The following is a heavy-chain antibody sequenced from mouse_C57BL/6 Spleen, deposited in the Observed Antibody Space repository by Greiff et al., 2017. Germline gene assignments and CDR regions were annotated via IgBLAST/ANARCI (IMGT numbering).Heavy chain of an antibody. CDR1: GFNIKNTY. V-gene: IGHV14-3*01. CDR2: IDPANGST. D-gene: IGHD1-1*01. J-gene: IGHJ2*01. Sequence: VQLQQSVAELVRPGASVKLSCTASGFNIKNTYMHWVKQRPEQGLEWIGRIDPANGSTKYAPKFQGKTTISADTSSNTEYLQLSRLTSEDTAVYYSARDTTVVAGDLDYWGQGTTLTVSS. CDR3: ARDTTVVAGDLDY.